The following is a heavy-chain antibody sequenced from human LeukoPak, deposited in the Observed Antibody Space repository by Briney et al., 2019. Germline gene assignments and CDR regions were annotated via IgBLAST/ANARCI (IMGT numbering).Heavy chain of an antibody. V-gene: IGHV4-59*01. D-gene: IGHD1-1*01. CDR1: GGFISSYY. CDR3: ARGGYRFDY. CDR2: IYYSGST. J-gene: IGHJ4*02. Sequence: TSETLSLTCTVSGGFISSYYWSWIRQPPGKGLEWIGYIYYSGSTNYNPSLKSRVTISVDTSKNQFSLKLSSVTAADTAVYYCARGGYRFDYWGQGTLVTVSS.